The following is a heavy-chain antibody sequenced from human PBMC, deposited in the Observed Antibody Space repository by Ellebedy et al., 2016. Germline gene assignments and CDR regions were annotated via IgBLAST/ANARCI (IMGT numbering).Heavy chain of an antibody. D-gene: IGHD3-9*01. J-gene: IGHJ6*02. CDR3: ARDGFGILTGYYGLGMDV. V-gene: IGHV1-18*04. CDR1: GYTFTTFS. Sequence: ASVKVSXXASGYTFTTFSITWVRQVPGQGLEWMGFVNTFSGNTKFAQKFQGRVSMTTDSSTHTAYMELRSLRSDDTAVYYCARDGFGILTGYYGLGMDVWGQGTTVTVSS. CDR2: VNTFSGNT.